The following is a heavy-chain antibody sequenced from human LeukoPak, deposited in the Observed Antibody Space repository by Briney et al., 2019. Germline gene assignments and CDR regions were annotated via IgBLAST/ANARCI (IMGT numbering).Heavy chain of an antibody. J-gene: IGHJ4*02. CDR1: GFTFSSYW. Sequence: GGSLRLSCAASGFTFSSYWMHWVRQAPGKGLVWVSRINSDGSSTSYADSVKGRFTISRDNAKNTLYLQMNSLRAEDTAVYYCAGGGSGSSSYFDYWGQGTLVTVSS. V-gene: IGHV3-74*01. CDR2: INSDGSST. CDR3: AGGGSGSSSYFDY. D-gene: IGHD3-10*01.